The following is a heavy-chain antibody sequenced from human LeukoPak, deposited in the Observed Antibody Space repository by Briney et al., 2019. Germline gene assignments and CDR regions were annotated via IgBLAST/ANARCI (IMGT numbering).Heavy chain of an antibody. V-gene: IGHV3-21*01. J-gene: IGHJ4*02. CDR2: ISSSSSYI. CDR1: GFTFSSYS. CDR3: ARDLRATVVSAGPDY. Sequence: PGGSLRLSCVASGFTFSSYSMNWVRQAPGKGLEWVSSISSSSSYIYYADSVKGRFTISRDNSKNALYLQMNSLRPEDTAVYYCARDLRATVVSAGPDYWGQGTLVTVSS. D-gene: IGHD4-23*01.